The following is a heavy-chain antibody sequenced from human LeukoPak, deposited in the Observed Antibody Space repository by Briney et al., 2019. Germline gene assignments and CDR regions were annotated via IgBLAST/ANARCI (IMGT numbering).Heavy chain of an antibody. V-gene: IGHV4-39*02. CDR2: IYYSGTT. Sequence: PGGSLRLSCAASGFTSTSYAMSCVPQAPGEGLEWIGSIYYSGTTYYNPSLKSRVTVSVYTSKNHSALKLNSVTAAGTAVYYCAKGAGGYLDCWGQGSLVTVS. CDR1: GFTSTSYA. D-gene: IGHD4-23*01. J-gene: IGHJ4*02. CDR3: AKGAGGYLDC.